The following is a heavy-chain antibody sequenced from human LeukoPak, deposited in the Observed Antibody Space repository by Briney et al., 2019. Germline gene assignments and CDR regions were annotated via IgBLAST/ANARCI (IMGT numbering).Heavy chain of an antibody. D-gene: IGHD1-26*01. V-gene: IGHV1-46*01. J-gene: IGHJ6*02. CDR3: AREGKGATRYYYGMDV. CDR1: GYTFTSYY. Sequence: GASVKVSCKASGYTFTSYYMHWVRQAPGQGLEWMGIINPSGGSTSYAQKFQGRVTMTRDTSTSTVYMELSSLRSEDTAVYYCAREGKGATRYYYGMDVWGQGTTVTVSS. CDR2: INPSGGST.